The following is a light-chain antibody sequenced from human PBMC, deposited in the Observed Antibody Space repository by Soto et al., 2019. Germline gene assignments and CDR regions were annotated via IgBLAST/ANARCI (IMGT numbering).Light chain of an antibody. Sequence: QSVLTQPPSASATPGQRVTIPCSGSGSNIGSNAVHWYQQLPGTAPKLLIYLNDQRPSGVPDRFSGSKSGTSASLAISGLQSEDEGDYYCAAWDDSLLAVFGTGTKLTVL. J-gene: IGLJ1*01. CDR2: LND. V-gene: IGLV1-44*01. CDR3: AAWDDSLLAV. CDR1: GSNIGSNA.